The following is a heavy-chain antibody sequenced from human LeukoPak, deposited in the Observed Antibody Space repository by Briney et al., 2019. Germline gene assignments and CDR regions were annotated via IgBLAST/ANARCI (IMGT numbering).Heavy chain of an antibody. CDR1: GGSISSSSYF. CDR3: ASGGYSSSYPY. CDR2: IYYSGIT. Sequence: SETLPLTCTVSGGSISSSSYFWGWIRQPPGNGLEWIGSIYYSGITYYNPSLKSRVTISVDTSKSQFSLKLSSVTAADTAVYYCASGGYSSSYPYWGQGTLVTVSS. J-gene: IGHJ4*02. D-gene: IGHD6-13*01. V-gene: IGHV4-39*01.